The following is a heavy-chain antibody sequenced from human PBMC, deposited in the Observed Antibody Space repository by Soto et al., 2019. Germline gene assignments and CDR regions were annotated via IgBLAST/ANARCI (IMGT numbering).Heavy chain of an antibody. CDR1: GGTFSSYA. V-gene: IGHV1-69*06. Sequence: ASVKVSFKACGGTFSSYAISWLRQAPGQGLEWMGGIIPIFGTANYAQKFQGRVTITADKSTSTAYMELSSLRSEDTAVYYCARRPGYSSSWDYYYYGMDVWGQGTTVTVSS. D-gene: IGHD6-13*01. J-gene: IGHJ6*02. CDR3: ARRPGYSSSWDYYYYGMDV. CDR2: IIPIFGTA.